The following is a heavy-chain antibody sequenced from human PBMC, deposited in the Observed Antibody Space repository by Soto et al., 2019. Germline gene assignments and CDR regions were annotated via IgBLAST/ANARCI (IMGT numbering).Heavy chain of an antibody. V-gene: IGHV1-69*13. Sequence: GSSVKVSCKASGGTFSSYAISWVRQAPGQGLEWMGGIIPIFGTANYAQKFQGRVTITADESTSTAYMELSSLRSEDTAVYYCARGNCSSTSCYRFYYYYGMDVCGQGTTGTVS. CDR1: GGTFSSYA. D-gene: IGHD2-2*01. CDR2: IIPIFGTA. CDR3: ARGNCSSTSCYRFYYYYGMDV. J-gene: IGHJ6*02.